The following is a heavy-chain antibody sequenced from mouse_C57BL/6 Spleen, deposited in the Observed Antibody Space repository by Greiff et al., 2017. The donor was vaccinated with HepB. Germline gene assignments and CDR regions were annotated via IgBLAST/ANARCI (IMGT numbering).Heavy chain of an antibody. CDR1: GFNIKDDY. CDR2: IDPENGDT. J-gene: IGHJ2*01. CDR3: TTASSGYPY. D-gene: IGHD3-2*02. Sequence: EVKLMESGAELVRPGASVKLSCTASGFNIKDDYMHWVKQRPEQGLEWIGWIDPENGDTEYASKFQGKATITADTSSNTAYLQLSSLTSEDTAVYYCTTASSGYPYWGQGTTLTVSS. V-gene: IGHV14-4*01.